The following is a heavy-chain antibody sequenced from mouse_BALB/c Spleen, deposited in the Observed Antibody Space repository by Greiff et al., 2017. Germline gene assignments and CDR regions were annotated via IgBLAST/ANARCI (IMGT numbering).Heavy chain of an antibody. D-gene: IGHD1-1*01. CDR2: ISSGGST. V-gene: IGHV5-6-5*01. Sequence: EVQGVESGGGLVKPGGSLKLSCAASGFTFSSYAMSWVRQTPEKRLEWVASISSGGSTYYPDSVKGRFTISRDNARNILYLQMSSLRSEDTAMYYCAREDYYGSSYGAYWGQGTLVTVSA. CDR3: AREDYYGSSYGAY. CDR1: GFTFSSYA. J-gene: IGHJ3*01.